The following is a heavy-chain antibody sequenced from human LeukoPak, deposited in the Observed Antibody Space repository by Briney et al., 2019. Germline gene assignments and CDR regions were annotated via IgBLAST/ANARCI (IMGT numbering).Heavy chain of an antibody. CDR2: IYFSGNT. Sequence: SETLSLTCIVSGGSISSTTYYWGWIRQPPGKGLEWMGSIYFSGNTYYNPSLKSRVPISLDTSRNHFSLNLNSVPAPATALYSCARHYLGGNYPDYVNHWGQGTLVTVSS. J-gene: IGHJ4*02. CDR3: ARHYLGGNYPDYVNH. V-gene: IGHV4-39*01. CDR1: GGSISSTTYY. D-gene: IGHD1-26*01.